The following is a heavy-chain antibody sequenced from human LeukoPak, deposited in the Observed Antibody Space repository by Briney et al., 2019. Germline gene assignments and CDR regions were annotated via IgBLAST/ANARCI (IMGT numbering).Heavy chain of an antibody. CDR1: GFTVSSDY. V-gene: IGHV3-53*01. J-gene: IGHJ4*02. Sequence: GGSLRLSCAASGFTVSSDYMNWVRQAPGKGLEWVSIIYSGGNTYYADSVKGRFTISRDNSQNTLYLQMNSLRPEDTAVYYCARLLYYYDSSIYQRYFDYWGQGTLVTVSS. D-gene: IGHD3-22*01. CDR3: ARLLYYYDSSIYQRYFDY. CDR2: IYSGGNT.